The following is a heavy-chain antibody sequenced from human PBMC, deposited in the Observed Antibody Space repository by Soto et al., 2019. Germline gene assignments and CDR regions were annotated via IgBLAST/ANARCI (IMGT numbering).Heavy chain of an antibody. Sequence: QITLKESGPTLVKPTQTLTLTCTFSGFSLSTSGVGVGWIRQPPGKPLEWLALIYWDDDKRYSPSLKSRLTITKDTSKNQVDLTVTNMDPVDTATYYCAHSYDYGDSGGVFDYWGQGTLVTVSS. CDR3: AHSYDYGDSGGVFDY. CDR2: IYWDDDK. V-gene: IGHV2-5*02. J-gene: IGHJ4*02. D-gene: IGHD4-17*01. CDR1: GFSLSTSGVG.